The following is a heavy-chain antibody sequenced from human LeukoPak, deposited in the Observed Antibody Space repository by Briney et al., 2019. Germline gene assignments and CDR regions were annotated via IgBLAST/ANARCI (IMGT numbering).Heavy chain of an antibody. CDR3: ARDRAQLVGATRDAFDI. CDR1: GYTFTGYY. D-gene: IGHD1-26*01. Sequence: ASVKVSCKASGYTFTGYYMHWVRQAPGQGLEWMGWINPNSGGTNYAQKFQGRVTMTRDTSISTAYMELSRLRSDDTAVYHCARDRAQLVGATRDAFDIWGQGTMVTVSS. CDR2: INPNSGGT. J-gene: IGHJ3*02. V-gene: IGHV1-2*02.